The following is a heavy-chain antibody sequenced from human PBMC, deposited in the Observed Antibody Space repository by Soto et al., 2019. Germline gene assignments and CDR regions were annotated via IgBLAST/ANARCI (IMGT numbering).Heavy chain of an antibody. V-gene: IGHV4-34*01. Sequence: SETLSLTCAVYGGSFSGYYWSWIRQPPGKGLEWIGEINHSGSTNYNPSLKSRVTISVDTSKNQFSLKLSSVTAADTAVYYCARGNKIVVVPAAMGINWFDPWGQGTLVTVS. CDR1: GGSFSGYY. D-gene: IGHD2-2*01. CDR3: ARGNKIVVVPAAMGINWFDP. CDR2: INHSGST. J-gene: IGHJ5*02.